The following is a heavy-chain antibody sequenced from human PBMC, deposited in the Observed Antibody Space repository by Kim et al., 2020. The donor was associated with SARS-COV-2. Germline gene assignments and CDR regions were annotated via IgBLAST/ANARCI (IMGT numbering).Heavy chain of an antibody. Sequence: GGSLRLSCAASGFTFSSYEMNWVRQAPGKGLEWVSYIIGSGTTIYYADSVSGRFTISRDNDKNSLYLQMNSLRAEDTAVYYCARGPNYSPFDYWGQGTL. J-gene: IGHJ4*02. CDR1: GFTFSSYE. D-gene: IGHD4-4*01. V-gene: IGHV3-48*03. CDR3: ARGPNYSPFDY. CDR2: IIGSGTTI.